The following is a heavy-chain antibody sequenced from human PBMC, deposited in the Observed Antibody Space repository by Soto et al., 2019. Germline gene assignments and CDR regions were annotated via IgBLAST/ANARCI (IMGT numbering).Heavy chain of an antibody. CDR2: IYYSGST. CDR3: ARDSCFLYRRTAQPFDI. D-gene: IGHD2-15*01. CDR1: GGSISSYY. J-gene: IGHJ3*02. Sequence: TETLSLTCTVSGGSISSYYWSWIRQPPGKGLEWIGYIYYSGSTNYNPSLKSRVTISVDTSKNQFSLKLSSVTAADTAVYYCARDSCFLYRRTAQPFDIWGQRIMVT. V-gene: IGHV4-59*01.